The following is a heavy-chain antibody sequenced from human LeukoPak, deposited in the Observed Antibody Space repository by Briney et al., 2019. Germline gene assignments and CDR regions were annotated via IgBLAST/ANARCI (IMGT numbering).Heavy chain of an antibody. D-gene: IGHD6-6*01. Sequence: ASVKVSCKASGYNVVGYYIHWVRQAPGQGLEWMGRINPRDGETSFAQKFQGRVTMTRDMSTSTVYMELSSLRSEDTAVYYCASRTRPDVGAFDIWGQGTMVTVSS. CDR1: GYNVVGYY. CDR2: INPRDGET. CDR3: ASRTRPDVGAFDI. J-gene: IGHJ3*02. V-gene: IGHV1-46*01.